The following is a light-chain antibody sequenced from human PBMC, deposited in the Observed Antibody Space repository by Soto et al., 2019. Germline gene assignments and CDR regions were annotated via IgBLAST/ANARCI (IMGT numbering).Light chain of an antibody. CDR2: GAS. CDR3: QQYGSSPRT. CDR1: QSVSSGY. J-gene: IGKJ1*01. Sequence: DTVLTQSPGTLSLTSGERATLSCRASQSVSSGYLAWYQQKPGQAPRLLIYGASIRAAGIPDRFSGSGSGADFTLTISRLEPEDFAVYYCQQYGSSPRTFGQGTKVEIK. V-gene: IGKV3-20*01.